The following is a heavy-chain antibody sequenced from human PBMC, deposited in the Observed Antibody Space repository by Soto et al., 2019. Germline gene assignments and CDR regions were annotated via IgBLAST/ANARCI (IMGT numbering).Heavy chain of an antibody. D-gene: IGHD1-26*01. CDR1: GFTFSSYG. CDR3: GKGAYSGSYLAS. J-gene: IGHJ4*02. V-gene: IGHV3-30*18. Sequence: QVQLVESGGGVVQPGRSLRLSCAASGFTFSSYGMHWVRQAPGKGLEWVTIISYDGSNKYYADSVKGRFTISRDNSQNSLDPQLNSMRAEDTAVYSWGKGAYSGSYLASGGKGTMVSVS. CDR2: ISYDGSNK.